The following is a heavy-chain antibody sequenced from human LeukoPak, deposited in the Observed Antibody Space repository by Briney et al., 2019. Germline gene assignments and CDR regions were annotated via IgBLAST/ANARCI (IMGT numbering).Heavy chain of an antibody. J-gene: IGHJ4*02. D-gene: IGHD6-13*01. CDR2: IYTSGST. Sequence: SETLSLTCTVSGGSISSGSYYWSWIRQPAGKGLEWIGRIYTSGSTNYNPPLKSRLTISVDTSKNQFSLKLSSVTAADTAVYYCAFVGRAAAIDYWGQGTLVTVSS. CDR1: GGSISSGSYY. V-gene: IGHV4-61*02. CDR3: AFVGRAAAIDY.